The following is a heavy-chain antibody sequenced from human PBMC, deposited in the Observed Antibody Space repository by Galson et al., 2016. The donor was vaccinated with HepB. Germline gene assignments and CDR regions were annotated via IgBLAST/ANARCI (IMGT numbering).Heavy chain of an antibody. CDR2: ISASGDIT. V-gene: IGHV3-23*01. CDR3: AKDTSGWDGAGWLDP. CDR1: GFTFSDYA. Sequence: SLRLSCAVSGFTFSDYAMSWVRQAPGKGLEWVSGISASGDITFYADSLKGRFSISRDNSKNMLYLRMNSLRAEDTAVYYCAKDTSGWDGAGWLDPWGQGTLVTVSS. D-gene: IGHD6-19*01. J-gene: IGHJ5*02.